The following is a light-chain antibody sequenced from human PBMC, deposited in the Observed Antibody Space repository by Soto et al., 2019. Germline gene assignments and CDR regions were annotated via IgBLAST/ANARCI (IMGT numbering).Light chain of an antibody. Sequence: DIQMTQSPSSLSASVGDRVSITCRASQSIDTFLNWYQQKPGKAPKLLIYAASTLQSGVPSTFSGSGSGTDFSLTISSLQPEDFATYYCQQSYSSAWTFGQGTKVEIK. CDR3: QQSYSSAWT. CDR1: QSIDTF. V-gene: IGKV1-39*01. CDR2: AAS. J-gene: IGKJ1*01.